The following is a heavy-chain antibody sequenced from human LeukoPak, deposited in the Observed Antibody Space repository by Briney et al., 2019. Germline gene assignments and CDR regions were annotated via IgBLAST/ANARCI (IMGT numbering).Heavy chain of an antibody. V-gene: IGHV1-3*01. Sequence: ASVKVSCKASGYTFTSYAMHWVRQAPGQRLEWMGWINAGNGNTKYSQKFQGRVTITRDTSASTAYMELSSLRSEDTAVYYCASNPSNTAMALYYYYGMDVWGQGTTVTVSS. CDR1: GYTFTSYA. CDR3: ASNPSNTAMALYYYYGMDV. D-gene: IGHD5-18*01. J-gene: IGHJ6*02. CDR2: INAGNGNT.